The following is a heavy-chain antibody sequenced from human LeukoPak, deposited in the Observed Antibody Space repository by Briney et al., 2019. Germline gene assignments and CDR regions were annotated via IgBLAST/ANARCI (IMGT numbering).Heavy chain of an antibody. D-gene: IGHD3-16*02. V-gene: IGHV4-59*01. CDR3: AKSDGGITFGGVIVGDAFDI. Sequence: SETLSLTCTVSGGSISSYYWSWTRQPPGKGLEWIGYIYYSGSTNYNPSLKSRVTISVDTSKNQFSLKLSSVTAADTAVYYCAKSDGGITFGGVIVGDAFDIWGQGTMVTVSS. CDR1: GGSISSYY. CDR2: IYYSGST. J-gene: IGHJ3*02.